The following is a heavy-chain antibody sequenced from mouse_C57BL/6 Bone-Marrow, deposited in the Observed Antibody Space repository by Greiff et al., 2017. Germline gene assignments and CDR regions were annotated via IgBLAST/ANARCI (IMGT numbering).Heavy chain of an antibody. D-gene: IGHD3-1*01. V-gene: IGHV1-59*01. CDR2: IDPSASYT. J-gene: IGHJ2*01. CDR1: GYTFTSYW. Sequence: VQLQQSGAELVRPGTSVKLSCKASGYTFTSYWMHWVKQRPGQGLEWIGVIDPSASYTYYNQKFKGKATLTVDTSYSPAYMQLSSLTSEDSAVYYCAMSGDAYYVDYWGQGTTLTVSS. CDR3: AMSGDAYYVDY.